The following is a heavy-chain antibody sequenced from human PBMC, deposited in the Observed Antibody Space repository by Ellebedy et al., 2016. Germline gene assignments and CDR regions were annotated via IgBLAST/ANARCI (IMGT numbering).Heavy chain of an antibody. J-gene: IGHJ4*02. CDR1: GFSLSNARMG. CDR3: ARTLRYYYDSSGYSDY. D-gene: IGHD3-22*01. CDR2: IFSNDEK. V-gene: IGHV2-26*01. Sequence: SGPTLVKPTETLTLTCTVSGFSLSNARMGVSWIRQPPGKALEWLAHIFSNDEKSYSTSLKSRLTISKDTSKSQVVLTMTNMDPVDTATYYCARTLRYYYDSSGYSDYWGQGTLVTVFS.